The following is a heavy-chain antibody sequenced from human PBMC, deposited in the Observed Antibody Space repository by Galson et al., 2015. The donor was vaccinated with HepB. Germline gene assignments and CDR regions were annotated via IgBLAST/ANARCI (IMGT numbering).Heavy chain of an antibody. D-gene: IGHD6-6*01. CDR2: IYYSGST. Sequence: ETLSLTCTVSGGSISSYYWSWIRQPPGKGLEWIGYIYYSGSTNYNPSLKSRVTISVDTSKNQFSLKLSSVTAADTAVYYCARTYSSSSLSFDYWGQGTLVTVSS. J-gene: IGHJ4*02. CDR3: ARTYSSSSLSFDY. CDR1: GGSISSYY. V-gene: IGHV4-59*01.